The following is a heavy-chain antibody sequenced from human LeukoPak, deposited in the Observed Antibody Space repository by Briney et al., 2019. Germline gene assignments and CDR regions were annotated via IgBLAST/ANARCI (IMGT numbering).Heavy chain of an antibody. Sequence: GRSLRLSCAASGFTFSSYGMHWVRQAPGKGLEWVAVISYDGSNKYYADSVKGRFTISRDNSKNTLYLQMNSLRAEDTAVYYCAKDQGSNDYVWGSYRAPDYWGQGTLVTVSS. V-gene: IGHV3-30*18. D-gene: IGHD3-16*02. J-gene: IGHJ4*02. CDR1: GFTFSSYG. CDR2: ISYDGSNK. CDR3: AKDQGSNDYVWGSYRAPDY.